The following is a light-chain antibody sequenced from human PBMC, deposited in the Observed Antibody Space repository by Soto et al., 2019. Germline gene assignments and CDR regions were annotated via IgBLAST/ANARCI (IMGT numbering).Light chain of an antibody. CDR2: AAS. J-gene: IGKJ1*01. Sequence: DVQMTQSPSSLSASVGDRVTITCRASQSISAYLNWYQQKPGKAPKLLIYAASTLRSGVPSRFSGSGSATDFTLTISSLQPDDFATYYCQRLNTYPPTFGQGTKVDI. CDR3: QRLNTYPPT. V-gene: IGKV1-39*01. CDR1: QSISAY.